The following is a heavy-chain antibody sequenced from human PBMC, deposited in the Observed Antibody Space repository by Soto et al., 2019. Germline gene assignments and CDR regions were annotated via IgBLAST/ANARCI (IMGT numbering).Heavy chain of an antibody. J-gene: IGHJ5*02. CDR2: ISSSSTI. CDR3: ARHPERIAQIGWFDP. V-gene: IGHV3-48*01. Sequence: PGGSLRLSCAASGFTFSSYSMNWVRQAPGKGLERVSYISSSSTIYYADSMKGRFTISRDNAKNSLYLQMNSLRAEDTAVYYCARHPERIAQIGWFDPWGQGT. D-gene: IGHD6-13*01. CDR1: GFTFSSYS.